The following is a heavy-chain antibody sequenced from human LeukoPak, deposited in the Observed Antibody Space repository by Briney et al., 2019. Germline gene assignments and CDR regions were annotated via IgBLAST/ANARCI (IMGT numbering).Heavy chain of an antibody. Sequence: PSETLSLTCAVYGGSFSGYYWSWIRQPPGKGLEWIGEINHSGSTNYNPSLKSRVTISVDTSKNQFSLKLSSVTAADTAVYYCASFSYGSGSHNDYWGQGTLVAVSS. CDR1: GGSFSGYY. V-gene: IGHV4-34*01. CDR3: ASFSYGSGSHNDY. CDR2: INHSGST. J-gene: IGHJ4*02. D-gene: IGHD3-10*01.